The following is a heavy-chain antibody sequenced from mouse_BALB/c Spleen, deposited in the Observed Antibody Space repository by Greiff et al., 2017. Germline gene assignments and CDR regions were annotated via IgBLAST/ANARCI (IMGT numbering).Heavy chain of an antibody. J-gene: IGHJ3*01. CDR3: ASYDYDDTGFAY. CDR1: GYSITSDYA. V-gene: IGHV3-2*02. CDR2: ISYSGST. D-gene: IGHD2-4*01. Sequence: EVKVEESGPGLVKPSQSLSLTCTVTGYSITSDYAWNWIRQFPGNKLEWMGYISYSGSTSYNPSLKSRISITRDTSKNQFFLQLNSVTTEDTATYYCASYDYDDTGFAYWGQGTLVTVSA.